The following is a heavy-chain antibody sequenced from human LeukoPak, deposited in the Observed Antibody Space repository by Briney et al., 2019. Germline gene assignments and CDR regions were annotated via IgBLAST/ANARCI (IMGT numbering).Heavy chain of an antibody. CDR1: GGSFSGYY. D-gene: IGHD2-2*01. CDR3: ARLRSHGASYCSSTSCYPAGYFDY. Sequence: SETLSLTCAVYGGSFSGYYWSWLRQSPGRELEWIGEINDSGSSNYKPSLKSRVTISVDTSKNQFSLKLSSVTAADTAVYYCARLRSHGASYCSSTSCYPAGYFDYWGQGTLDTVSS. V-gene: IGHV4-34*01. CDR2: INDSGSS. J-gene: IGHJ4*02.